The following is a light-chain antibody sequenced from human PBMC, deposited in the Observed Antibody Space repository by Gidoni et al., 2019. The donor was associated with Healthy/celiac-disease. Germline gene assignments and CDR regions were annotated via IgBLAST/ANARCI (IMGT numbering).Light chain of an antibody. CDR3: QQYGSSPRRT. J-gene: IGKJ1*01. Sequence: ESVLTQSPGTLSLSPWERATLSCRASQSVSSSYLAWYQQKPGQAPRLLIYGASSRATGIPDRFSGSGSGTDFTLTIRRLEPEDFAVYYCQQYGSSPRRTFGQGTKVEIQ. CDR2: GAS. V-gene: IGKV3-20*01. CDR1: QSVSSSY.